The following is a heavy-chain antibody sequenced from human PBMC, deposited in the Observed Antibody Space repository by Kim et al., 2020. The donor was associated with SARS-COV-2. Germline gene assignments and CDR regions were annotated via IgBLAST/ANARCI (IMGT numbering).Heavy chain of an antibody. J-gene: IGHJ5*02. Sequence: SETLSLTCTVSGGSIISSSYYWGWIRQPPGKGLEWIGSIYYSGSTYDNPSLKSRVTISVDTSKNQFSLKLGSVTAADTAVYYCARSEQQLVLGWFDPWGQGTLVTVSS. V-gene: IGHV4-39*07. CDR1: GGSIISSSYY. CDR3: ARSEQQLVLGWFDP. CDR2: IYYSGST. D-gene: IGHD6-13*01.